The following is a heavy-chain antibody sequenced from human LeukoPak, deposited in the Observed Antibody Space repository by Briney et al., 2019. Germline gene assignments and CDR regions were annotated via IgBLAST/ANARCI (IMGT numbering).Heavy chain of an antibody. CDR1: GFTFSSYW. J-gene: IGHJ4*02. D-gene: IGHD3-22*01. V-gene: IGHV3-74*01. Sequence: GGSLRLSCAASGFTFSSYWMHWVSHAPGKGLVWVSRINSDGSSTSYADSVKGRFTISRDNAKNTLYLQMNSLRAEDTAVYYCAMGPYYYDSSGYYYWGQGTLVAVSS. CDR2: INSDGSST. CDR3: AMGPYYYDSSGYYY.